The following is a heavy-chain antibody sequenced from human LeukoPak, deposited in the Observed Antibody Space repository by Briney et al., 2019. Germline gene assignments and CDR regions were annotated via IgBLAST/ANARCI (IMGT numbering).Heavy chain of an antibody. CDR1: GFTFSSYS. CDR2: ISSSGSTI. J-gene: IGHJ4*02. V-gene: IGHV3-48*01. Sequence: GRSLRLSHAASGFTFSSYSMRCVRQAAGEGLEWVSYISSSGSTIYYADSVKGRFTISRDNAKNSLYLQMNSLRAEDTAVYYCAREILAPGKTHDYWGQGTLVTVSS. CDR3: AREILAPGKTHDY.